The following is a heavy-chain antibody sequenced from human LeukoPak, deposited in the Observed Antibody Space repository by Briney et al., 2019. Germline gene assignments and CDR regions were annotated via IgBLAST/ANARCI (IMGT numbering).Heavy chain of an antibody. CDR2: IYYSGST. CDR3: ARQTRYPLYYMDV. CDR1: GGSIRSSSYY. V-gene: IGHV4-39*01. J-gene: IGHJ6*03. Sequence: PSETLSLTCTVSGGSIRSSSYYWGWIRQPPGKGLEWIGSIYYSGSTYYNPSLKSRITISVDTSKNQFSLKLSSVTAADTAVYYCARQTRYPLYYMDVWGKGTTVTISS. D-gene: IGHD1-14*01.